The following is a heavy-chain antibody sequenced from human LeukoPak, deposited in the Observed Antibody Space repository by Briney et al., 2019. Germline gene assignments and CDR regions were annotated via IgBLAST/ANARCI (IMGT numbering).Heavy chain of an antibody. CDR2: ISDSGADT. CDR1: GITFSRYA. V-gene: IGHV3-23*01. Sequence: PGGSLRLSCAASGITFSRYAMSWVRQAPGKGLEWVSVISDSGADTYYTDSVKGRFTIFRDSSKNTLYLQMNSLRAEDTAVYYCAKMGWTAYDYTNYWGQGTLVTVSS. D-gene: IGHD5-12*01. J-gene: IGHJ4*02. CDR3: AKMGWTAYDYTNY.